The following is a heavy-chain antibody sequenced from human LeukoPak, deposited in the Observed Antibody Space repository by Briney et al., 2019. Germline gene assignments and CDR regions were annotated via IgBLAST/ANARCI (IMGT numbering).Heavy chain of an antibody. CDR1: GYTFTSYY. CDR3: ARSSSNGVYYYDSSGPGFGY. D-gene: IGHD3-22*01. J-gene: IGHJ4*02. V-gene: IGHV1-46*01. Sequence: ASVKVSCKASGYTFTSYYMHWVRQAPGQGLEWMGIINPSGGSTSYAQKFQGRVTMTRDMSTSTVYMELSSLRSEDTAVYYCARSSSNGVYYYDSSGPGFGYWGQGTLVTVSS. CDR2: INPSGGST.